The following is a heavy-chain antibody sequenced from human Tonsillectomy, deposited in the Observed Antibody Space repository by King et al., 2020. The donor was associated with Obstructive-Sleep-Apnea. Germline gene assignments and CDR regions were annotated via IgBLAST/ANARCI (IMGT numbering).Heavy chain of an antibody. D-gene: IGHD4-23*01. V-gene: IGHV4-59*08. CDR1: GGSISTYY. J-gene: IGHJ5*02. CDR3: ARHDGGLNWFDP. Sequence: QLQESGPGLLKPSETLSLTCTVSGGSISTYYWSWIRQSPGKGLEWIGYIYYSGSTNYNPSLRSRVTISVDTSKNHFSLKLTSGTSADTAVYYCARHDGGLNWFDPWGQGTLVTVSS. CDR2: IYYSGST.